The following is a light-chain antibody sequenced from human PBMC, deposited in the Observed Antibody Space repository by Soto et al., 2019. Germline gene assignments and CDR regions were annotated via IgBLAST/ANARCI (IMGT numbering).Light chain of an antibody. CDR3: QQRTSWPPWT. V-gene: IGKV3-11*01. J-gene: IGKJ1*01. Sequence: EIFLTQSPATLSFSPVERATLYCWASQSVGLSLAWYQQKPGQAPRLLIYDASERASGIPARFSGSGSGTDFTLTISSLEPEDFAVYYCQQRTSWPPWTFGQGTKVDIK. CDR1: QSVGLS. CDR2: DAS.